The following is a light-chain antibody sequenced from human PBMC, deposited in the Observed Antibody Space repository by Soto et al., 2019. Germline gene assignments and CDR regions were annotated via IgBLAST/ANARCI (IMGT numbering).Light chain of an antibody. CDR2: DVS. CDR3: SSYTRSNTLVV. J-gene: IGLJ2*01. V-gene: IGLV2-14*01. Sequence: QSALTQPASVSGSPGQSITISCTGTSSDVGGYNYVSWYQQHPGRAPKLMIYDVSDRPSGVSNRFSGSKSGNTASLTISGLQAEDEAGYYCSSYTRSNTLVVFGGGTKLTVL. CDR1: SSDVGGYNY.